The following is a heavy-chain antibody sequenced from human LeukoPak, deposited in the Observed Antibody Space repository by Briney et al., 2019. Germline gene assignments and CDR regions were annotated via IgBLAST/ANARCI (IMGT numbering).Heavy chain of an antibody. V-gene: IGHV1-24*01. Sequence: ASVKVSCKVSGYTLTELSMHWVRQAPGKGLEWMGGFDPEDGETIYAQKFQGRVTMTEDTSTDTAYMELSSLRSEDTAVYYCATSRAPTKRRRYYDFWSGDTTSYYFDYWGQGTLVTVSS. CDR1: GYTLTELS. CDR2: FDPEDGET. J-gene: IGHJ4*02. D-gene: IGHD3-3*01. CDR3: ATSRAPTKRRRYYDFWSGDTTSYYFDY.